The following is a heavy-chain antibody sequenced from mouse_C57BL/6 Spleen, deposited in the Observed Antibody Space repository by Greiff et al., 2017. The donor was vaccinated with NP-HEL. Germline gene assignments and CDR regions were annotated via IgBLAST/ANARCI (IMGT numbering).Heavy chain of an antibody. V-gene: IGHV1-52*01. CDR2: IDPSDSET. Sequence: QVQLQQPGAELVRPGSSVKLSCKASGYTFTSYWMHWVKQRPIQGLEWIGNIDPSDSETHYNQKFKDKATLAVDKSSSTAYMQLSSLTSEDSAVYYCARKGAGTGGYYFDYWGQGTTLTVSS. CDR3: ARKGAGTGGYYFDY. D-gene: IGHD4-1*01. J-gene: IGHJ2*01. CDR1: GYTFTSYW.